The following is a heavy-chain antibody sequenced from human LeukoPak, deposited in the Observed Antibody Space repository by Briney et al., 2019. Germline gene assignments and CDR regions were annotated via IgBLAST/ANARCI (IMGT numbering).Heavy chain of an antibody. J-gene: IGHJ4*02. CDR2: ISSSGSTI. CDR3: ARAGDVTTGGWYYFDC. V-gene: IGHV3-48*03. Sequence: GGSLRLSCAASGFTFSSYEMNWVRQAPGKGLEWVSYISSSGSTIYYADSVKGRFTISRDNAKNSLYLQMNSLRAEDTAVYYCARAGDVTTGGWYYFDCWGQGTLVTVSS. D-gene: IGHD4-17*01. CDR1: GFTFSSYE.